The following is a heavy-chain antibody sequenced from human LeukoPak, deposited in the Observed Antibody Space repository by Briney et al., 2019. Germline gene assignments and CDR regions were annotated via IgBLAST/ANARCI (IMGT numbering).Heavy chain of an antibody. CDR1: GYTFTGYY. CDR2: INPNSGGT. Sequence: ASVKVSCKVSGYTFTGYYMHWVRQAPGQGLEWMGWINPNSGGTNYAQKFQGRVTMTRDTSISTAYMELSRLRSDDTAVYYCARDSKYRYGLYYMDVWGKGTTVTVSS. D-gene: IGHD5-18*01. V-gene: IGHV1-2*02. J-gene: IGHJ6*03. CDR3: ARDSKYRYGLYYMDV.